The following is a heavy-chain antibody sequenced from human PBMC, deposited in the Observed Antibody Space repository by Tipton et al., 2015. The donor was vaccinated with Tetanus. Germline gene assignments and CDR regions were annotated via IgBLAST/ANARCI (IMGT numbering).Heavy chain of an antibody. V-gene: IGHV4-30-2*01. J-gene: IGHJ4*02. CDR1: GGSITSDNHY. Sequence: TLSLTCAVSGGSITSDNHYWSWIRQPPGKGLEWIGYIYHSGSTYYNPSLKSRVTISVDTSKNQFSLKLSSVTAADTAVYYCARGTGDYWGQGTLVTVSS. CDR2: IYHSGST. D-gene: IGHD1-14*01. CDR3: ARGTGDY.